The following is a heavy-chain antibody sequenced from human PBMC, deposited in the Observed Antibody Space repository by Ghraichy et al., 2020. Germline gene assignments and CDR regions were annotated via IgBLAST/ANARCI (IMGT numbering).Heavy chain of an antibody. CDR3: ATTKRATIDY. D-gene: IGHD2-15*01. J-gene: IGHJ4*02. V-gene: IGHV4-4*02. CDR1: GGSISNDNW. Sequence: SQTLSLTCAVSGGSISNDNWWAWVRQSPGTGLEWIGEMHLSGNANYNPSLKSRVTISIDKSKNQFSLNLTSVTAADTAVYYCATTKRATIDYWGQGTLVTVSS. CDR2: MHLSGNA.